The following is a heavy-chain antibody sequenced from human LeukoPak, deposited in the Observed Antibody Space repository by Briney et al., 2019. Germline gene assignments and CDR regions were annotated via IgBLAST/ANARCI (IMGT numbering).Heavy chain of an antibody. Sequence: GGSLRLSCAASGFIFSSYWMSWVRQAPGKGLEWVANIKQDGSEKYYVDSVKGRFTISRDNSKNSLYLQMNSLRAEDTALYYCAKDGDSSSWSRIDYWGQGTLVTVSS. CDR1: GFIFSSYW. CDR2: IKQDGSEK. CDR3: AKDGDSSSWSRIDY. J-gene: IGHJ4*02. V-gene: IGHV3-7*03. D-gene: IGHD6-13*01.